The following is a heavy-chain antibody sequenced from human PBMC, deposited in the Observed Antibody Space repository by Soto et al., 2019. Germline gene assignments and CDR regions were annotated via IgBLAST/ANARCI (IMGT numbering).Heavy chain of an antibody. D-gene: IGHD6-6*01. CDR1: GGSISSYY. Sequence: SETLSLTCTVSGGSISSYYWSWIRQPPGKGLEWIGYIYYSGSTNYNPSLKSRVTISVDTSKNQFSLKLSSVTAADTAVYYCARVEYSRTYYFDYWGQGTLVTVSS. V-gene: IGHV4-59*01. CDR2: IYYSGST. CDR3: ARVEYSRTYYFDY. J-gene: IGHJ4*02.